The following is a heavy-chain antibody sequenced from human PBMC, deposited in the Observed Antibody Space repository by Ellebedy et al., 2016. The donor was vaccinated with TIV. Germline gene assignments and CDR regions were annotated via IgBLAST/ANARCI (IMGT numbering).Heavy chain of an antibody. J-gene: IGHJ4*02. CDR1: GFTFSSYA. CDR2: ISGSGCST. Sequence: PGGSLRLSCAASGFTFSSYAMNWVRQAPGKGLEWVSAISGSGCSTYYAASVKGRFTMSRDNSKKPLYLQMNNLRAEDTAVYYCAKSPYWGQGTLVTVSS. V-gene: IGHV3-23*01. CDR3: AKSPY.